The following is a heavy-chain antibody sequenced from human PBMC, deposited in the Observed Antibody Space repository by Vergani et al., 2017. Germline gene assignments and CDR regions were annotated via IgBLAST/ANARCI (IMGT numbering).Heavy chain of an antibody. D-gene: IGHD6-6*01. Sequence: QVQLQESGPGLVKPSQTLSLTCTVSGGSISSGGYYWSWIRQHPGKGLEWIGYIYYSGSAYYNPSLKSRVTISVDTSKNQFSLKLTSVTAADKAVYYCARGGEYSSYPQSTRGYYFDCWGQGTLVTVSS. CDR3: ARGGEYSSYPQSTRGYYFDC. CDR1: GGSISSGGYY. J-gene: IGHJ4*02. CDR2: IYYSGSA. V-gene: IGHV4-31*03.